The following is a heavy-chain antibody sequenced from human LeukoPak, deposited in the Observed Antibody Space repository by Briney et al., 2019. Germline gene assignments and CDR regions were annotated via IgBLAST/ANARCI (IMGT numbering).Heavy chain of an antibody. D-gene: IGHD3-22*01. CDR1: GFTFSSYS. CDR3: ARDRRITMIVVGHDAFDI. Sequence: GGSLRLSCAASGFTFSSYSMNWVRQAPGKGLEWVSSISSSSSYIYYADSVKGRFTISRDDAKNSLYLQMNSLRAEDTAVYYCARDRRITMIVVGHDAFDIWGQGTMVTVSS. J-gene: IGHJ3*02. CDR2: ISSSSSYI. V-gene: IGHV3-21*01.